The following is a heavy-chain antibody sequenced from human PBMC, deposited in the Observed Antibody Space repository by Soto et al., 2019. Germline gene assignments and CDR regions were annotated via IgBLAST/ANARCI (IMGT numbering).Heavy chain of an antibody. V-gene: IGHV4-59*08. Sequence: QVQLQESGPGLVKPSETLFLTCTVSGGSISSYYWSWIRQPPGKGLEWIGYINYSGSTTYNPSLNRRAPIAVDTSKNQFSLKLSSVTAADTAVYYCARLCGWSVDYWGQGNLVTVSS. J-gene: IGHJ4*02. CDR2: INYSGST. CDR3: ARLCGWSVDY. D-gene: IGHD6-19*01. CDR1: GGSISSYY.